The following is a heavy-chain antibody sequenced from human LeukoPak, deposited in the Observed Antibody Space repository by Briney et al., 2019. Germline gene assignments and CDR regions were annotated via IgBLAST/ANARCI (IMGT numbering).Heavy chain of an antibody. V-gene: IGHV3-21*01. CDR2: ISSSSSYI. J-gene: IGHJ4*02. CDR1: GFTFSSYS. Sequence: GGSLRLSCAASGFTFSSYSMNWVRQAPGKGLEWVSSISSSSSYIYYADSVKGRFTISRDNAKNSLYLQMNSLRAEDTAVYYCARAGIGYCSGGSCYRSHSIDYWGQGTLVTVSS. CDR3: ARAGIGYCSGGSCYRSHSIDY. D-gene: IGHD2-15*01.